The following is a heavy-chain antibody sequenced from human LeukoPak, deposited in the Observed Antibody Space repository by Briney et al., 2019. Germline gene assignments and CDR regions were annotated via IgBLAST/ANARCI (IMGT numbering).Heavy chain of an antibody. CDR3: AREDYYDSSGYYLDC. V-gene: IGHV4-39*07. CDR1: SGSISSSSYY. J-gene: IGHJ4*02. CDR2: IYYNGNT. Sequence: SETLSLTCTVSSGSISSSSYYWGWIRQPPGKGLEWIGNIYYNGNTYYNPSLKSRVTISVDTSKNRFSLKLSSVTAADTAVYYCAREDYYDSSGYYLDCWGQGTLVTVSS. D-gene: IGHD3-22*01.